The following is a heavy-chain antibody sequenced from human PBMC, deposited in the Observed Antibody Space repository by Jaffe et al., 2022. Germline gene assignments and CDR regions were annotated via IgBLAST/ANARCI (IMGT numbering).Heavy chain of an antibody. J-gene: IGHJ6*03. V-gene: IGHV4-39*01. D-gene: IGHD3-3*01. CDR2: IYYSGST. Sequence: QLQLQESGPGLVKPSETLSLTCSVSGGSISTSNYYWGWIRQPPGKGLEWIGNIYYSGSTYYNPSLKSRVTISVDTSKNQFSLKLSSVTAADTAIYYCARHAEYSDFWSGSRYDYHYMDVWGKGTTVTVSS. CDR3: ARHAEYSDFWSGSRYDYHYMDV. CDR1: GGSISTSNYY.